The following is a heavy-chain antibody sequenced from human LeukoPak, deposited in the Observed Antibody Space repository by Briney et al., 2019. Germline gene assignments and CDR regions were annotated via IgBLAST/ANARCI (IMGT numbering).Heavy chain of an antibody. CDR1: GYTCTSYT. CDR3: ARVSGWYGDNWFDP. J-gene: IGHJ5*02. CDR2: INAGNAKT. Sequence: GASVKVSCKASGYTCTSYTMHWVRQAPGQRLEWRGWINAGNAKTRYSQKFQGRVTITRDTSASTAYMELSSLRSEDTAVYYCARVSGWYGDNWFDPWGQGTLVTVSS. D-gene: IGHD6-19*01. V-gene: IGHV1-3*01.